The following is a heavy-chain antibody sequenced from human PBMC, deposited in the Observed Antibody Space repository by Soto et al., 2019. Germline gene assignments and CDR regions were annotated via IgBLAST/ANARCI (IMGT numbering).Heavy chain of an antibody. D-gene: IGHD1-26*01. V-gene: IGHV4-38-2*01. J-gene: IGHJ4*02. CDR2: VYHSGST. CDR3: VRNSGSYWGFFDY. Sequence: TSETLSLTCAVSGYSISSGYFWAWIRQSPGKGLEWIGSVYHSGSTYYNPSLRSRVSISVDTSKNQFSLKLPSVTAADTAVYFCVRNSGSYWGFFDYWGQGTLVTVSS. CDR1: GYSISSGYF.